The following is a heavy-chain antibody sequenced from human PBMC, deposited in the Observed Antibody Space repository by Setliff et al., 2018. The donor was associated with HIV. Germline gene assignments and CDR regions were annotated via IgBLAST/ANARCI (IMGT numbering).Heavy chain of an antibody. D-gene: IGHD3-16*01. V-gene: IGHV3-7*03. Sequence: PGGSLRLSCVASGFTFSSYWMTWFRQAPGKGLEWVANINKDGSERFYVDSVRGRFTISRDSAKNSLYLQMNSLRAEDTAVYYRANGFHYGYLFDYWGQGTLVTVSS. CDR3: ANGFHYGYLFDY. CDR2: INKDGSER. J-gene: IGHJ4*02. CDR1: GFTFSSYW.